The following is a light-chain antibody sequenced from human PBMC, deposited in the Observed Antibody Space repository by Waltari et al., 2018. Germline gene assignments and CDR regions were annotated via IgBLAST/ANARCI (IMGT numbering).Light chain of an antibody. CDR1: QSVSSSY. CDR3: QQYGSSPPMYT. J-gene: IGKJ2*01. V-gene: IGKV3-20*01. CDR2: GAS. Sequence: EIVLTQSPGTLSLSPGDRATLSCRASQSVSSSYLAWYQQKPGQATRLLIYGASSRANGIPDRFSGSGSGTDFTLTISRLEPEDFAVYYCQQYGSSPPMYTFGQGTKLEI.